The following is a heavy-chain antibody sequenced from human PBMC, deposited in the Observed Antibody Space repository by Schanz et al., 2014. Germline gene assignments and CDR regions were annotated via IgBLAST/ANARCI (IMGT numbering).Heavy chain of an antibody. V-gene: IGHV3-30*04. J-gene: IGHJ6*02. CDR2: ISHDGNNK. Sequence: QVQLVESGGGVVQPGRSLRLSCAASGFTFGSYPIHWVRQAPGKGLEWVAVISHDGNNKYYGESVKGRFTISRDNSKISXXIQXXXXXXXXXXXKFCXXXXXXXXXXXXXXXXMXXWGQGTTVTVSS. D-gene: IGHD1-1*01. CDR1: GFTFGSYP. CDR3: XXXXXXXXXXXXXXXXMXX.